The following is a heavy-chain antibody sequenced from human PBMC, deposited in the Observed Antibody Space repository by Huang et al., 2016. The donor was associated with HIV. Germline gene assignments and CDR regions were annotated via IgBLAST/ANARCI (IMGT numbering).Heavy chain of an antibody. CDR2: INHLGSP. D-gene: IGHD3-10*01. V-gene: IGHV4-34*02. Sequence: QVHLQQWGAGLLKSAETLSLTCAVYGGSLSGYYWSWLRQTPGKGMEWIGEINHLGSPNYNPSLKSRVSIAMDGSKKHVSLKLRSISDADTSVYFCARDATKNPRGWFDPWGQGTLVTVSS. CDR1: GGSLSGYY. J-gene: IGHJ5*02. CDR3: ARDATKNPRGWFDP.